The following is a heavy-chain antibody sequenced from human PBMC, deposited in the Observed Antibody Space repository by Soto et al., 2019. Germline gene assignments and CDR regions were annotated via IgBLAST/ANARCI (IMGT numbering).Heavy chain of an antibody. CDR2: IYPSDSNT. CDR3: AIHSTVYEDS. J-gene: IGHJ5*02. CDR1: GYSFTSYW. V-gene: IGHV5-51*01. Sequence: GESLKISCKGSGYSFTSYWIGWVRQMPGKGLEWMGIIYPSDSNTRYSPSFQGQVTISADKSISTAYLQWSSLRASDTAMYYWAIHSTVYEDSWGQGTLVTVPQ. D-gene: IGHD5-12*01.